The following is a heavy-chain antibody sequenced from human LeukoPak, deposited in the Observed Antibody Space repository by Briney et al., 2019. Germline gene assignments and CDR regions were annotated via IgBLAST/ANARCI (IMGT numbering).Heavy chain of an antibody. CDR2: IYYSGST. CDR3: ARRAINSVMFDY. CDR1: GGSISSSSYY. Sequence: SSETLSLTCTVSGGSISSSSYYWGWIRQPPGKGLEWIGSIYYSGSTYYNPSLKSRVTISVDTSKNQFSLKLSSATAADTAVYFCARRAINSVMFDYWGQGTLVTVSS. D-gene: IGHD3-16*01. J-gene: IGHJ4*02. V-gene: IGHV4-39*01.